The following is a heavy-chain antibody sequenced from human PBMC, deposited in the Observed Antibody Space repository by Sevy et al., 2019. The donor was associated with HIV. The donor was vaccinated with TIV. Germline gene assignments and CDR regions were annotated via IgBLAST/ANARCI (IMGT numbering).Heavy chain of an antibody. CDR1: GFTPSTYG. D-gene: IGHD2-8*01. CDR2: IGYDGSNK. CDR3: ARDPRMYGDYLLGYFDY. J-gene: IGHJ4*02. V-gene: IGHV3-33*01. Sequence: GGSLRLSCAASGFTPSTYGMHWVRQAPGKGLEWMAVIGYDGSNKYYADSVKGRFTISRDNSKNTLFLQMDSLRAEDTAVYYCARDPRMYGDYLLGYFDYWGQGTLVTVSS.